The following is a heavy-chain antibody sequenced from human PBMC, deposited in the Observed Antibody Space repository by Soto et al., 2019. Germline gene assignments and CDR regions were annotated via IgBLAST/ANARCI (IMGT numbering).Heavy chain of an antibody. V-gene: IGHV1-46*01. CDR2: INPSGGST. Sequence: ASVKVSCKASGYTFTSYYMHWVRQAPGQGLEWMGIINPSGGSTGYAQKFQGRVTMTRDTSTSTVYMELSSLRSEDTAVYYCARDVDSGYDLPYFDYWGQGTLVTVSS. CDR1: GYTFTSYY. D-gene: IGHD5-12*01. J-gene: IGHJ4*02. CDR3: ARDVDSGYDLPYFDY.